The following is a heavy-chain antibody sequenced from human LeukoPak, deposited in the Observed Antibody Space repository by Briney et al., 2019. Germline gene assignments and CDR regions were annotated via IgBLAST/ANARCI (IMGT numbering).Heavy chain of an antibody. CDR3: ARGPPIAVAGHYYYYYMDV. CDR1: GGTFSSYA. D-gene: IGHD6-19*01. J-gene: IGHJ6*03. Sequence: SVKVSCKASGGTFSSYAISWVRQAPGQGLEWMGGIIPIFGTANYAQKFQGRVTITTDESTSTAYMELSSLRSEDTAVYYCARGPPIAVAGHYYYYYMDVWGKGTTVTVSS. CDR2: IIPIFGTA. V-gene: IGHV1-69*05.